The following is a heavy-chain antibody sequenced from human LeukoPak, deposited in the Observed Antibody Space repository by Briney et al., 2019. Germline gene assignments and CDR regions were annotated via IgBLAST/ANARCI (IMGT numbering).Heavy chain of an antibody. V-gene: IGHV1-8*01. CDR1: GCTFTNHD. Sequence: ASVKVACKASGCTFTNHDINWVRQATGQGLEWLGWRNPNSGRTGFAQKFQGRLTMTADTSISTAYMELSSLTSDDTSVYYCARGPVSTHGMDVWGQGTTVTVSS. CDR2: RNPNSGRT. D-gene: IGHD6-13*01. J-gene: IGHJ6*02. CDR3: ARGPVSTHGMDV.